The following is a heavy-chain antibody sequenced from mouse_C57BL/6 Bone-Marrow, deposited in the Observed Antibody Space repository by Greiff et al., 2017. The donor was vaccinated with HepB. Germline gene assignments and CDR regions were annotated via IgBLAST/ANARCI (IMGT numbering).Heavy chain of an antibody. V-gene: IGHV2-2*01. CDR2: IWSGGST. D-gene: IGHD1-1*01. CDR1: GFSLTSYG. Sequence: QVQLQQSGPGLVQPSQSLSITCTVSGFSLTSYGVHWVRQSPGKGLEWLGVIWSGGSTDYNAAFISRLSISKDNSKSQVFFKMNSLQADDTAIYYCARLGYYYGSSYAAYWGQGTLVTVSA. J-gene: IGHJ3*01. CDR3: ARLGYYYGSSYAAY.